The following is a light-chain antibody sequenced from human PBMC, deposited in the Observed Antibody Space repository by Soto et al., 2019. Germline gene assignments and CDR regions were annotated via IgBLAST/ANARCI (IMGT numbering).Light chain of an antibody. Sequence: EIVLTHSPGTLSLSPGERVTLSCRASQSVSSNYLAWYQQKPGQAPRLLIYGASSRATGIPDRFSGSGSGTDFTLTISRLEPEDFAVFYCQQYGSSPGTFGQGTKV. CDR3: QQYGSSPGT. CDR2: GAS. CDR1: QSVSSNY. V-gene: IGKV3-20*01. J-gene: IGKJ1*01.